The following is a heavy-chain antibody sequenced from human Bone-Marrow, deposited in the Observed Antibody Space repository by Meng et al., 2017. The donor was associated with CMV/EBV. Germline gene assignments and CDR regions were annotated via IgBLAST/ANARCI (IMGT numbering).Heavy chain of an antibody. CDR3: ARGRAAGYYYHYGMDV. D-gene: IGHD6-13*01. CDR2: INHSGST. V-gene: IGHV4-34*01. J-gene: IGHJ6*04. CDR1: GGSFSGYY. Sequence: SQTLSLTCAFYGGSFSGYYWSWIRQPPGKGLEWIGEINHSGSTNYNPSLKSRVTISVDTSKNQFSLKLSSVTAADTAVYYCARGRAAGYYYHYGMDVWGKGTTVTVSS.